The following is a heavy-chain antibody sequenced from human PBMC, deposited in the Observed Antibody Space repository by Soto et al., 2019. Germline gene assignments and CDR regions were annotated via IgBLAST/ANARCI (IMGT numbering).Heavy chain of an antibody. V-gene: IGHV1-46*01. CDR1: GYTFTSYY. Sequence: ASVKVSCKASGYTFTSYYMHWVRQAPGQGLEWMGIINPSGGSTSYAQKFQGRVTMTRDTSTSTVYMELSSLRSEDTAVYYCARAVYYDILTGLPEGYFDYWGQGTLVTVSS. D-gene: IGHD3-9*01. CDR2: INPSGGST. CDR3: ARAVYYDILTGLPEGYFDY. J-gene: IGHJ4*02.